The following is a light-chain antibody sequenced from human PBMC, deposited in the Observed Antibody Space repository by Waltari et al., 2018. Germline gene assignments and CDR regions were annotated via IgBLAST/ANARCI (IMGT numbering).Light chain of an antibody. CDR3: ASWDDSLNGRWE. V-gene: IGLV1-44*01. J-gene: IGLJ3*02. CDR1: SSNIGSHV. CDR2: RND. Sequence: QSVLTQPPSASGTPGQRVTISCSGSSSNIGSHVVNWYQQVPGTTPKLLIYRNDQRPSGVPDRFSGSKSGTSASLAISGLRPEDEAEYYCASWDDSLNGRWEFGGGTKVTVL.